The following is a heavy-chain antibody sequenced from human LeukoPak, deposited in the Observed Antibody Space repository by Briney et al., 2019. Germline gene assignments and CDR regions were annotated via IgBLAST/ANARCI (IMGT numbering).Heavy chain of an antibody. Sequence: SETLSLTCIVSGGSISSGSYYWSWIRQPAGKGLEWIGRIYTSGSTNYNPSLKSRVTISVDTSKNQFSLKLSSVTAADTAVYYCARVDRRDYYYMDVWGKGTTVTVSS. CDR3: ARVDRRDYYYMDV. V-gene: IGHV4-61*02. J-gene: IGHJ6*03. CDR1: GGSISSGSYY. CDR2: IYTSGST.